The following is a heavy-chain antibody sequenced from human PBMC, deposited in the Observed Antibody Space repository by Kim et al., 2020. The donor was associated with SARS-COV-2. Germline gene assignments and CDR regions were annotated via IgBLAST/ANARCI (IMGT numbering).Heavy chain of an antibody. V-gene: IGHV3-23*01. D-gene: IGHD2-21*01. CDR3: AKARLARAVRGWGSELDS. Sequence: GGSLRLSCVASGFTMSYGMAWVRRAPGKGLEWVSAISGRGDTTYYADSVKGRFSLSRENSKTTKIYLQMNNLRVEDTALYFCAKARLARAVRGWGSELDSWGQGTLLTVCS. CDR1: GFTMSYG. CDR2: ISGRGDTT. J-gene: IGHJ4*02.